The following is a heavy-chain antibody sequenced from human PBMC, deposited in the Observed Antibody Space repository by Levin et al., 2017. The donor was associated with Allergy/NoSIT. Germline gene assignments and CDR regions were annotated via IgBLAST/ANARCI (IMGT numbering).Heavy chain of an antibody. CDR2: IYYSGST. CDR1: GGSISSGDYY. D-gene: IGHD2-15*01. J-gene: IGHJ5*02. Sequence: PSETLSLTCTVSGGSISSGDYYWSWIRQPPGTGLEWIGYIYYSGSTYYNPSLKSRVTISVDTSKNQFSLKLSSVTAADTAVYYCAREVGGGSWDEGFDPWGQGTLVTVSS. CDR3: AREVGGGSWDEGFDP. V-gene: IGHV4-30-4*01.